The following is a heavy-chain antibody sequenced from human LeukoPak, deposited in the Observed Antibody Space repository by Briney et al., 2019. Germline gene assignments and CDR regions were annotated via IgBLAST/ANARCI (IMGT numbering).Heavy chain of an antibody. CDR3: ARLATLTPKNYYYYGMDV. CDR1: GGSISSYY. CDR2: IYYSGST. D-gene: IGHD5-12*01. V-gene: IGHV4-59*08. J-gene: IGHJ6*02. Sequence: SETLSLTCTVSGGSISSYYWSWIRQPPGKGLEWIGYIYYSGSTNYNPSLKSRVTISVDTSKNQFSLKLSSVTAADTAVYYCARLATLTPKNYYYYGMDVWGQGTTVTVS.